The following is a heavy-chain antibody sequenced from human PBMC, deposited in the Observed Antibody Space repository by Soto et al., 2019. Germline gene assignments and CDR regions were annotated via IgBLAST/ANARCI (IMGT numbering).Heavy chain of an antibody. J-gene: IGHJ6*02. V-gene: IGHV3-9*01. Sequence: RLSCAASGFRFDDYAMHWVRQAPGKGLEWVSGISWTSTTIGYADSVKGRFTISRDSAKNSLYLQMNSLRPEDTALYYCAKDLGVATIWGGLYFHGVDVCGPGTAATVSS. CDR1: GFRFDDYA. CDR3: AKDLGVATIWGGLYFHGVDV. D-gene: IGHD5-12*01. CDR2: ISWTSTTI.